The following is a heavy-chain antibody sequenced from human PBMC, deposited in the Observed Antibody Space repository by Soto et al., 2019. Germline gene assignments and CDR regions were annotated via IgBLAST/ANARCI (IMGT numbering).Heavy chain of an antibody. Sequence: GGSLRLSCAASGFTFSSYGMHWVRQAPGKGLEWVAVIWYDGSNKYYADSVKGRFTISRDNSKNTLYLQMNSLRAEDTAVYYWATDPLYYDLNWFAPWGQGTLVTVSS. J-gene: IGHJ5*02. D-gene: IGHD2-8*01. CDR2: IWYDGSNK. V-gene: IGHV3-33*01. CDR3: ATDPLYYDLNWFAP. CDR1: GFTFSSYG.